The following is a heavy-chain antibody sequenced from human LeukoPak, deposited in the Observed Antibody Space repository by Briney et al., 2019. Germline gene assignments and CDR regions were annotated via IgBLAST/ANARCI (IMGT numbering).Heavy chain of an antibody. D-gene: IGHD4-17*01. CDR3: AGKDYGDYVSVDWFDP. CDR2: INHSGST. V-gene: IGHV4-34*01. J-gene: IGHJ5*02. CDR1: GGSFSGYY. Sequence: PSETLSLTCAVYGGSFSGYYWSWIRQPPGKGLEWIGEINHSGSTNYNPSLKSRVTISVDTSKNQFSLKLSSVTAADTAVYYCAGKDYGDYVSVDWFDPWGQGTLVTVSS.